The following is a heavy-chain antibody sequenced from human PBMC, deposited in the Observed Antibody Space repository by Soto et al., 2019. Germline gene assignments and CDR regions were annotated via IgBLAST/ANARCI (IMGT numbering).Heavy chain of an antibody. D-gene: IGHD3-22*01. CDR2: IYYSGNT. Sequence: QVQLQESGPGLVKPSETLSLTCTVSGGSISSYYWSWIRQPPGKGLEWIGYIYYSGNTNYNPSLKSRGTISVDTSKNRVSLELSCVTAADTAVYYCARHEFTMIVWAFDIWGQGTMVTVSS. CDR3: ARHEFTMIVWAFDI. V-gene: IGHV4-59*08. J-gene: IGHJ3*02. CDR1: GGSISSYY.